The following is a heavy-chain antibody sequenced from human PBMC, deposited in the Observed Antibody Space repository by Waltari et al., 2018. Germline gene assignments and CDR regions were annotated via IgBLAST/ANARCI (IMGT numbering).Heavy chain of an antibody. J-gene: IGHJ5*02. CDR2: VYYSGAA. CDR3: GRYSTYPDVCLDP. Sequence: QLQLQESGPGLVKPSETLSLTCTVSGGSIRTSRYYWGWIRQPPGKGLEWIGSVYYSGAAYYSPSLKSRVTILVDTLKNQFSLTLSSVTVADTAVYYCGRYSTYPDVCLDPWGQGTLVTVSP. V-gene: IGHV4-39*07. D-gene: IGHD3-16*02. CDR1: GGSIRTSRYY.